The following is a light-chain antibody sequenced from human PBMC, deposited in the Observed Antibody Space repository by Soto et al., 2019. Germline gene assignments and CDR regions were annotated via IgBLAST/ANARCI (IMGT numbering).Light chain of an antibody. CDR1: QSVTSNY. CDR3: QQYGTSPLFT. V-gene: IGKV3-20*01. Sequence: EIVLTQSPGTLSLSPGERATLSCRASQSVTSNYLAWYQQKPGQAPRLLIYGASSRATGIPDRFSGSGSGTYFTLTISRLEPEDSAVFYCQQYGTSPLFTFGPGTKVDI. J-gene: IGKJ3*01. CDR2: GAS.